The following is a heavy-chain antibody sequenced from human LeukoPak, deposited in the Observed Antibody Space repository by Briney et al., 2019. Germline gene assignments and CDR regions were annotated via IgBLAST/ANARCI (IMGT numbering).Heavy chain of an antibody. Sequence: SETLSLTCTVSGGSISSSSYYWGWIRQPPGKGLEWIGSIYYSGSTYYNPSLKSRVTISVDTSKNQFSLKLSSVTAADTAVYYCARGPPDCNSTSCYPYYFDYWGQGTLVTVSS. J-gene: IGHJ4*02. CDR3: ARGPPDCNSTSCYPYYFDY. D-gene: IGHD2-2*01. CDR1: GGSISSSSYY. V-gene: IGHV4-39*07. CDR2: IYYSGST.